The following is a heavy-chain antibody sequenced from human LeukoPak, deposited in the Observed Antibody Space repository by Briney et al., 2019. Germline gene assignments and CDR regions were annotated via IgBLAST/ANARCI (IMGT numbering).Heavy chain of an antibody. CDR1: GYTFTSYY. CDR2: INPSGGST. Sequence: ASVKVSCKASGYTFTSYYMHWVRQAPGQGLECMGIINPSGGSTSYAQKFQGRVTMTRDTSTGTVYMELSSLRSEDTAVYYCARDPLAGTVTTIWGQGTLVTVSS. CDR3: ARDPLAGTVTTI. D-gene: IGHD4-17*01. V-gene: IGHV1-46*01. J-gene: IGHJ4*02.